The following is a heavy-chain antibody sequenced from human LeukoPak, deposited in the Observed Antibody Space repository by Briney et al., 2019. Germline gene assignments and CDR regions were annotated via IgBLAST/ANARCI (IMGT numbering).Heavy chain of an antibody. V-gene: IGHV3-30-3*01. J-gene: IGHJ4*02. CDR2: ISYDGSNK. Sequence: GGSLRLSCAASGFTFSSYAMPWVRQAPGKGLEWVAVISYDGSNKYYADSVKGRFTISRDNSKNTLYLQMNSLRAEDTAVYYCASSDSYGYSSGFADYWGQGTLVTVSS. CDR3: ASSDSYGYSSGFADY. CDR1: GFTFSSYA. D-gene: IGHD6-19*01.